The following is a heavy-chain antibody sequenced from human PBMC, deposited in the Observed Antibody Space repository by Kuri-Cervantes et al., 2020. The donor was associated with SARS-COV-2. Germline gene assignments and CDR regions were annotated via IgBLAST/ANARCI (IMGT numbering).Heavy chain of an antibody. J-gene: IGHJ3*02. V-gene: IGHV4-59*01. CDR1: GGSISSYY. CDR2: IYYSGST. Sequence: ESLKISCTVSGGSISSYYWSWIRQPPGKGLEWIGYIYYSGSTNYNPSLKSRVTISVDTSKNQFSLKLSSVTAADTAEYYCARASGPVEGAFDIWGQGTLVTVSS. D-gene: IGHD2-21*01. CDR3: ARASGPVEGAFDI.